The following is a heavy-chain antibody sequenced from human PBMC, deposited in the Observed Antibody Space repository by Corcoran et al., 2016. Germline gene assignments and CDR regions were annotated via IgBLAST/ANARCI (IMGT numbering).Heavy chain of an antibody. CDR3: AADRSWVFRARRYCMDV. Sequence: QMQLVQSGPEVKKPGTSVKVSCKASGFTFTSSAVQWVRQARGQRLEWIGWIVVGSGNTNYARKFQEKVTITRDMSTSTAYMEVSSLRSEDTAVYCCAADRSWVFRARRYCMDVWGQGTTVTVSS. J-gene: IGHJ6*02. CDR2: IVVGSGNT. CDR1: GFTFTSSA. D-gene: IGHD3-3*01. V-gene: IGHV1-58*01.